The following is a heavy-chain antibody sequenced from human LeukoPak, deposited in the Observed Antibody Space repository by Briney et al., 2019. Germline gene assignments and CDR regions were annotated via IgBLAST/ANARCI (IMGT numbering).Heavy chain of an antibody. D-gene: IGHD2-2*01. J-gene: IGHJ6*02. Sequence: GGSLGLSCAASGFTFSSYAMSWVRQAPGKGLEWVSAISGSGGSTYYADSVKGRFTISRDNSKNTLYLQMNSLRAEGTAVYYCAKNTRKISTSFYGMDVWGQGTTVTVSS. CDR1: GFTFSSYA. CDR2: ISGSGGST. CDR3: AKNTRKISTSFYGMDV. V-gene: IGHV3-23*01.